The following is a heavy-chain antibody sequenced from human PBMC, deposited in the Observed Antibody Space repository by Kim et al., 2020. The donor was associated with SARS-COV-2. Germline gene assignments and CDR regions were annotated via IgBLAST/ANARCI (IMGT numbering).Heavy chain of an antibody. CDR1: GFTFSDYA. CDR2: ISWNSGDI. J-gene: IGHJ5*02. Sequence: GGSLRLSCAASGFTFSDYAMHWVRQAPGKGLEWVSGISWNSGDIGYADSVKGRFTISRDNSKNSLYLQMNSLRAEDTALYYCAKEVIVAVDTFYFDPGG. D-gene: IGHD2-2*01. V-gene: IGHV3-9*01. CDR3: AKEVIVAVDTFYFDP.